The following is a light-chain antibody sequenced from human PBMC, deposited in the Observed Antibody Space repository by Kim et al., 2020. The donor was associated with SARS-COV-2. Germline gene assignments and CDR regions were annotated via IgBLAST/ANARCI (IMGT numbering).Light chain of an antibody. CDR1: VSDVATYNL. V-gene: IGLV2-23*02. Sequence: PGRSLTISCTGTVSDVATYNLVSWYQHHPGKAPKLMIYDVSKRTSGVSSRFSGSKSGNTASLTISGLQAEDEADYYCCSYAGSPYVFGTGTKVTVL. CDR2: DVS. J-gene: IGLJ1*01. CDR3: CSYAGSPYV.